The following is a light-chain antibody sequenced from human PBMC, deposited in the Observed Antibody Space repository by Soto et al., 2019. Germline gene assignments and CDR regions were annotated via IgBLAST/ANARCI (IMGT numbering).Light chain of an antibody. V-gene: IGKV3-11*01. CDR2: DAS. CDR1: QSVDIF. J-gene: IGKJ5*01. CDR3: QQRKYWPPIT. Sequence: ETVLTQSPATLSLSPGERATLSCRASQSVDIFLAWYQQKPGQAPRLLLYDASNRASGIPARFSGSGSGTDFTLTISRLEPEDFAVYYCQQRKYWPPITFGQGKRLDIK.